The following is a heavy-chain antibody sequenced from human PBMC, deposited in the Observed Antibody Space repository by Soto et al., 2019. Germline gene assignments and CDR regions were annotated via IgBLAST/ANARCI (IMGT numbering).Heavy chain of an antibody. CDR2: IWYDGSNK. J-gene: IGHJ5*02. CDR1: GLTFSSYG. CDR3: ARASPGGWFDP. Sequence: QVQLVESGGVVVQPGRSLRLSCAASGLTFSSYGMHWVPQAPGKGLEWVAVIWYDGSNKYYADSVKGRFTISRDNSKNTLYLHMNSLRAEDTAVYFCARASPGGWFDPCGQGTLVIGSS. V-gene: IGHV3-33*01.